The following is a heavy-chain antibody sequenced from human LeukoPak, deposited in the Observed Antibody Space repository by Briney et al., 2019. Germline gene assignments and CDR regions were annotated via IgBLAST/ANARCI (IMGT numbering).Heavy chain of an antibody. CDR1: GFTFSSYS. CDR2: ISSSSSYI. J-gene: IGHJ4*02. V-gene: IGHV3-21*01. D-gene: IGHD5-18*01. Sequence: PGGSLRLSCAASGFTFSSYSMNWVRQAPGKGLEWVSSISSSSSYIYYADSVKGRFTISRDNAKNSLYLQMNSLRAEDTAVYYCAKGGLVFRQLWFLDEWGQGTLVTVSS. CDR3: AKGGLVFRQLWFLDE.